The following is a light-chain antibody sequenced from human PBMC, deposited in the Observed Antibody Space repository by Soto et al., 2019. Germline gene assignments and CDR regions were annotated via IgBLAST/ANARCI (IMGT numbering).Light chain of an antibody. CDR3: QQCKSYYT. CDR2: DAY. CDR1: QNIDRW. V-gene: IGKV1-5*01. Sequence: DIQLTQSPSTLSASVGDRVTITCRASQNIDRWLAWYQRKPGKAPKLLIYDAYTLQNGVPPRFIGSGSGTEFTLTISSLQPDYFATYYCQQCKSYYTFGQGTNLEMK. J-gene: IGKJ2*01.